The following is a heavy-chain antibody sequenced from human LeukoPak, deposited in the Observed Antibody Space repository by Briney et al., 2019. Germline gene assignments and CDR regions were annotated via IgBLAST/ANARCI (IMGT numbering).Heavy chain of an antibody. CDR1: GYTFTGYY. D-gene: IGHD3-22*01. Sequence: ASVKVSCKASGYTFTGYYIHWVRQAPGHGLKWMGWVNPHSGGTNFAQRFRGRVTLTRDTSVTTAYMELNRLESDDTAIYYCARTDNKYDSRLLFNWGQGTQIIVSS. V-gene: IGHV1-2*02. J-gene: IGHJ4*02. CDR2: VNPHSGGT. CDR3: ARTDNKYDSRLLFN.